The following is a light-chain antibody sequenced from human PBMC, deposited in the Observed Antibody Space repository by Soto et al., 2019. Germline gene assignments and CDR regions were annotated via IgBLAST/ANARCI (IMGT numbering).Light chain of an antibody. CDR1: ISDVSGYDY. V-gene: IGLV2-14*03. CDR2: DVS. Sequence: VLTQPASVSGSPGQSITISCTGTISDVSGYDYVSWYQHYPGKAPKLLIYDVSNRPSGVSDRFSGSKSGNTASLTISGLQAEDEADYYCTSYTTSSTYVFGTGTKVTVL. CDR3: TSYTTSSTYV. J-gene: IGLJ1*01.